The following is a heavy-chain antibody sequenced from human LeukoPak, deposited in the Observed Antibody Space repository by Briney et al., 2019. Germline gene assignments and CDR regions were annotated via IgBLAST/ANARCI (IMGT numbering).Heavy chain of an antibody. Sequence: SETLSLTCVVSGDSISRSFWSCIRQPPGKALEWVGRISNTGSITYDPSLKSRVTFSLDTSKHQFSLNLNSVTAADTALYYCARSSSSTYRYFDLWGRGTLVTVSS. CDR2: ISNTGSI. V-gene: IGHV4-4*07. J-gene: IGHJ2*01. CDR1: GDSISRSF. D-gene: IGHD6-13*01. CDR3: ARSSSSTYRYFDL.